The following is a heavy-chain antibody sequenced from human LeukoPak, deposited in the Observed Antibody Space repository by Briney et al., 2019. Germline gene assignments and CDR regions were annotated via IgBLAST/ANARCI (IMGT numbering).Heavy chain of an antibody. J-gene: IGHJ3*02. D-gene: IGHD6-19*01. CDR1: GYTFTSYG. V-gene: IGHV1-18*01. CDR2: ISAYNGNT. Sequence: ASVKVSCKASGYTFTSYGISWVRQAPGQGLEWMGWISAYNGNTNFAQKVQGRVTMTTDTSTSTAYMELRSLRSDDTAVYYCARGLQENLAWLTAFSAFDIWGQGTMVTVSS. CDR3: ARGLQENLAWLTAFSAFDI.